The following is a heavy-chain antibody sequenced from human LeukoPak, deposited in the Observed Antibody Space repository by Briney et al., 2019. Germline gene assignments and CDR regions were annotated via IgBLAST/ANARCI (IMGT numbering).Heavy chain of an antibody. Sequence: PSETLSLTCAVYGGSFSGYYWSWIRQPPWKGLEWIGEINHSGSTNYNPSLKSRVTISVDTSKNQFSLKLSSVTAADTAVYYCARSPNYYGSGRNWFDPWGQGTLVTVSS. CDR2: INHSGST. CDR1: GGSFSGYY. J-gene: IGHJ5*02. V-gene: IGHV4-34*01. CDR3: ARSPNYYGSGRNWFDP. D-gene: IGHD3-10*01.